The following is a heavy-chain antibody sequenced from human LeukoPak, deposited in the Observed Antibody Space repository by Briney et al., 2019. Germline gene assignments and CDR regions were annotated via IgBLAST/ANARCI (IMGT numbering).Heavy chain of an antibody. CDR3: ARTEGYCSSTSCYTDHYYYYMDV. D-gene: IGHD2-2*02. CDR2: ISSYNGNT. V-gene: IGHV1-18*01. J-gene: IGHJ6*03. CDR1: GYTFTSYA. Sequence: ASVRVSCKASGYTFTSYAISWVRQAPGQGLEWMGWISSYNGNTNYAQSLQGRVTMTTDPSTSTSYMELRSLRSDDTAVYYCARTEGYCSSTSCYTDHYYYYMDVWGKGTTVTVSS.